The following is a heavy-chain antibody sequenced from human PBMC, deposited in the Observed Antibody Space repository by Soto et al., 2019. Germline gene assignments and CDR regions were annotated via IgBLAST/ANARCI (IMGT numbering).Heavy chain of an antibody. CDR1: GGSIYRSGYY. J-gene: IGHJ4*02. CDR3: GKVLVGATGHTDSDS. V-gene: IGHV4-39*01. CDR2: IDYNGVT. D-gene: IGHD2-15*01. Sequence: NPSETLSLTCTVSGGSIYRSGYYWGWIRQPPGRGLEWIGNIDYNGVTYSNPSLKSRVTISRDTAKNQFSLKLTSVTAADTALYYCGKVLVGATGHTDSDSWGPGTLVPVSS.